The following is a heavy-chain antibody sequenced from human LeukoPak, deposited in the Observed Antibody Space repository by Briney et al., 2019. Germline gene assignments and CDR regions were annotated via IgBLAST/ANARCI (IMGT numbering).Heavy chain of an antibody. V-gene: IGHV3-23*01. CDR1: GFTFSSYA. D-gene: IGHD6-6*01. J-gene: IGHJ4*02. CDR3: ASPPGVAARWPGDY. Sequence: GGSLRLSCAASGFTFSSYAMSWVRQAPGKGLEWVSAISGSGGSTYYADSVKGRFTISRDNAKNSLFLQMNSLRGEDTGVYYCASPPGVAARWPGDYWGQGALVTVSS. CDR2: ISGSGGST.